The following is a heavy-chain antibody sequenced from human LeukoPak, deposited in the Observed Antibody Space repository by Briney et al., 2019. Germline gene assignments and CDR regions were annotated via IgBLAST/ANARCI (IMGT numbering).Heavy chain of an antibody. CDR1: GFTFSSYE. Sequence: GGSLRLSCAASGFTFSSYEMNWVRQAPGKGLEWVSYISSSGSTIYYADSVKGRFTISRDNVKNSLYLQMNSLRAEDTAVYYCARGVVPAANVDFGFDYWGQGTLVTVSS. D-gene: IGHD2-2*01. CDR2: ISSSGSTI. J-gene: IGHJ4*02. V-gene: IGHV3-48*03. CDR3: ARGVVPAANVDFGFDY.